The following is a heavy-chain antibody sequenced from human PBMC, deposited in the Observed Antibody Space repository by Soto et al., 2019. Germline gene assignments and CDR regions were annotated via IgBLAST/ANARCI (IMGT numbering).Heavy chain of an antibody. CDR1: GCTFSSYA. V-gene: IGHV1-69*12. Sequence: QVQLVQSGAEVKKPGSSVKVSCKASGCTFSSYAISWVRQAPGQGLEWMGGIIPIFGTANYAQKFQGRVTITADESTSTAYRGLSSLRSEDTAVYYCATHPMATITDDYGMDVWGQGTTVTVSS. D-gene: IGHD5-12*01. J-gene: IGHJ6*02. CDR2: IIPIFGTA. CDR3: ATHPMATITDDYGMDV.